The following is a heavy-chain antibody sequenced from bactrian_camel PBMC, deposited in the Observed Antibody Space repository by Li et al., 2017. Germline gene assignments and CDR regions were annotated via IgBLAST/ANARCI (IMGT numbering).Heavy chain of an antibody. Sequence: VQLVESGGGSVQAGGSLRLSCVAAIHHNNCMGWFRQAPGKEREGVASVGSDGSTVYTDSVKGRFTISKDNAKTTLYLEMNSLKLEDTAMYYCAADAVYSGSCLLRRFGSWGQGTQVTVS. J-gene: IGHJ6*01. D-gene: IGHD6*01. CDR1: IHHNNC. V-gene: IGHV3S55*01. CDR3: AADAVYSGSCLLRRFGS. CDR2: VGSDGST.